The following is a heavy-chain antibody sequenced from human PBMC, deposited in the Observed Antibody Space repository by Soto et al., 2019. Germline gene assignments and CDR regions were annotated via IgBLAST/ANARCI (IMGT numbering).Heavy chain of an antibody. J-gene: IGHJ6*03. Sequence: EVQLVESGGGLVQPGGSLRLSCAASGFTFSSYNMNWVRQAPGKGQEWISDISLSSSTIFYADSVKGRFTISRDNAKNSLYLQMNSLRAEDTAVYYCARDSRNYYYYMDVWGKGTTVTVSS. CDR2: ISLSSSTI. CDR1: GFTFSSYN. V-gene: IGHV3-48*01. CDR3: ARDSRNYYYYMDV.